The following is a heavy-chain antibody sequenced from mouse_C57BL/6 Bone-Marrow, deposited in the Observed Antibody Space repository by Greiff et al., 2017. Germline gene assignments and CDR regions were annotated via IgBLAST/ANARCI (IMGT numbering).Heavy chain of an antibody. J-gene: IGHJ2*01. D-gene: IGHD4-1*01. CDR2: IHPNSGST. CDR3: ARCGTGTHYFDY. Sequence: QVQLKQPGAELVKPGASVKLSCKASGYTFTSYWMHWVKQRPGQGLEWIGMIHPNSGSTNYNEKFKSKATLTVDKSSSTAYMQLRSLTSEDSAVYYCARCGTGTHYFDYWGQGTALTVSS. CDR1: GYTFTSYW. V-gene: IGHV1-64*01.